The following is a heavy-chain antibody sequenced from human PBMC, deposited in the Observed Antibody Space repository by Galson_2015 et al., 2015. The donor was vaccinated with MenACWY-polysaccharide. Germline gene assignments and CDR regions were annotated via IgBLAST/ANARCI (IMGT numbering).Heavy chain of an antibody. J-gene: IGHJ4*02. CDR3: ARVGAVAGNPLYYFDY. CDR2: ISSSGSTI. V-gene: IGHV3-11*01. D-gene: IGHD6-19*01. CDR1: GFTFSDHY. Sequence: SLRLSCAASGFTFSDHYMSWIRQAPGKGLEWVSYISSSGSTIYYADSVKGRFTISRDNAKNSLYLQMNSLRAEDTAVYYCARVGAVAGNPLYYFDYWGQGTLVTVSS.